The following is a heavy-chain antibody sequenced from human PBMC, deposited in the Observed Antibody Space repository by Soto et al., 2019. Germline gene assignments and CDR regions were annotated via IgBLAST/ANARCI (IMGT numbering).Heavy chain of an antibody. CDR3: ANLNPPTFVAAGSGSFDY. J-gene: IGHJ4*02. V-gene: IGHV1-69*02. Sequence: QVQLVQSGAEVKKPGSSVKVSCKASGGTFSSYTISWVRQAPGQGLEWMGRIIPILGIANYAQKFQGRVTITADKSTSTAYMELSSLRSEDTAVYYCANLNPPTFVAAGSGSFDYWGQGTLVTVSS. D-gene: IGHD3-10*01. CDR1: GGTFSSYT. CDR2: IIPILGIA.